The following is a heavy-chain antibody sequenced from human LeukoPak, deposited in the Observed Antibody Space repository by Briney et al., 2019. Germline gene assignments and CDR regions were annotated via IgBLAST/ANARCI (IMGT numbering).Heavy chain of an antibody. D-gene: IGHD6-19*01. CDR1: GFTFSSYA. V-gene: IGHV3-23*01. J-gene: IGHJ3*02. CDR3: AKDLGIAVAGIVVDI. CDR2: ISGSGGST. Sequence: GGSLRLSCAASGFTFSSYAMSWVRQAPGKGLERVSAISGSGGSTYYADSVKGRFTISRDNSKNTLYLQMNSLRAEDTAVYYCAKDLGIAVAGIVVDIWGQGTMVTVSS.